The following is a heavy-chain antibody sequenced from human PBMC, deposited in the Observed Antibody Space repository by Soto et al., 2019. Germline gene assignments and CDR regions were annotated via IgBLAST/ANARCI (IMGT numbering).Heavy chain of an antibody. D-gene: IGHD6-13*01. CDR3: ARDQRYSSSCTVYYYVLDV. Sequence: GGSLRLSCVASRFSFSSYWLNWVRQAPGKGLVWVSRINSDGSSTSYADSVKGRFTISRDNAKNTLYLQMSSLRAEDTAVYYCARDQRYSSSCTVYYYVLDVWGQGTTVTVSS. V-gene: IGHV3-74*01. CDR2: INSDGSST. CDR1: RFSFSSYW. J-gene: IGHJ6*02.